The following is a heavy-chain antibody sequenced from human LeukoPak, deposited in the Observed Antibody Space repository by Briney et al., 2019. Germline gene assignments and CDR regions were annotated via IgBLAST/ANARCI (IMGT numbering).Heavy chain of an antibody. D-gene: IGHD3-3*01. CDR2: LKESGIEK. CDR1: GFIFSRYS. J-gene: IGHJ4*02. CDR3: VRWRRAQSEFDY. Sequence: PGGSPRLSCAGSGFIFSRYSMGWVRQAPGKGLEFVAHLKESGIEKEYVDSVEGRFTISRDNAENSLYLEMNSLRADDTALYFCVRWRRAQSEFDYWGQGTQVTVSS. V-gene: IGHV3-7*01.